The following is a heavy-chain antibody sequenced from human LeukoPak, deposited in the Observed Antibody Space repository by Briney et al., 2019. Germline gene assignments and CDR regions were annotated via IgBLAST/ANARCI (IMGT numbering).Heavy chain of an antibody. CDR3: ARVGVGTFDY. Sequence: PSETLSLTCTVSGGSISSGSYYWSWIRQPAGKGLEWIGRIYTSGSTNYNPSLKSRVTISVDTSKNQFSLKLSPVTAADTAVYYCARVGVGTFDYWGQGTLVTVSS. J-gene: IGHJ4*02. CDR1: GGSISSGSYY. V-gene: IGHV4-61*02. CDR2: IYTSGST. D-gene: IGHD3-3*01.